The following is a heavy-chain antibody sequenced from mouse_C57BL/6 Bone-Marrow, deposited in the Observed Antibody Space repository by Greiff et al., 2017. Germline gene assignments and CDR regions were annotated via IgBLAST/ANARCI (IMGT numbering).Heavy chain of an antibody. CDR1: EYEFPSHD. D-gene: IGHD2-4*01. CDR2: INSDGGST. V-gene: IGHV5-2*01. J-gene: IGHJ3*01. CDR3: ARLYYDYDEAWFAY. Sequence: EVKLVESGGGLVQPGESLKLSCESNEYEFPSHDMSWVRKTPEKRLELVAAINSDGGSTYYPDTMERRFIISRDNTKKTLYLQMSSLRSEDTALYYCARLYYDYDEAWFAYWGQGTLVTVSA.